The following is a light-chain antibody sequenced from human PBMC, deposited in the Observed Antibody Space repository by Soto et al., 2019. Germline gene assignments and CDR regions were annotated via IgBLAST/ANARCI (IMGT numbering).Light chain of an antibody. CDR1: QSVSGSS. CDR3: QQYGSSPHT. J-gene: IGKJ4*02. CDR2: GAS. Sequence: EIVLTQSPGTLSLSPGERATLSCRASQSVSGSSLAWYQHIPGQPPRLLIYGASSRATVIPDRFSGSGSGTDFTLTISRLEPEDFALYYCQQYGSSPHTFGVGTKVEIK. V-gene: IGKV3-20*01.